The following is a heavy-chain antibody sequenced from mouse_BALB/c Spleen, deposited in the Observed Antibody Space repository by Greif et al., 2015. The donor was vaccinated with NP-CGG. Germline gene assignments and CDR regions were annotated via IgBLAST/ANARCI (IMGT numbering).Heavy chain of an antibody. D-gene: IGHD3-3*01. CDR3: ARKGPRGYYFDY. J-gene: IGHJ2*01. CDR1: GFNIKDTY. V-gene: IGHV14-3*02. CDR2: IDPANGNT. Sequence: VQLKQSGAELVKPGASVKLSCTASGFNIKDTYMHWVKQRPEQGLEWIGRIDPANGNTKYDPKFQGKATITADTSSNTAYLQLSSLTSEDTAVYYCARKGPRGYYFDYWGQGTTLTVSS.